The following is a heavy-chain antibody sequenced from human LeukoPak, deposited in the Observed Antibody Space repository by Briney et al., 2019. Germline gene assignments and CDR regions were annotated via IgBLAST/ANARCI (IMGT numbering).Heavy chain of an antibody. CDR2: IYPGDSDT. D-gene: IGHD5-18*01. CDR1: GYSFTSYW. Sequence: GESLKISCKGSGYSFTSYWISWVRQMPGKGLGWMGIIYPGDSDTRYSPSFQGQVTISADKSISTAYLQWSSLKASDTAMYYCARLYFGYSYGYNYYYMDVWGKGTTVTVSS. CDR3: ARLYFGYSYGYNYYYMDV. V-gene: IGHV5-51*01. J-gene: IGHJ6*03.